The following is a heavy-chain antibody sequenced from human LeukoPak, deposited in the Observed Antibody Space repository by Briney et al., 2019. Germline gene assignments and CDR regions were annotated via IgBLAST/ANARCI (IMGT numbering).Heavy chain of an antibody. CDR1: GSSLTELS. CDR2: FDVIDGET. Sequence: GASVKVSCTVSGSSLTELSLYWVRQAPGKGLEWMGGFDVIDGETFYAQKFQGRVTMTEDSSADTAYMALRSLTSDDTALYYCAAGRPYSLLDYWGQGTLVTVSS. D-gene: IGHD5-18*01. J-gene: IGHJ4*02. V-gene: IGHV1-24*01. CDR3: AAGRPYSLLDY.